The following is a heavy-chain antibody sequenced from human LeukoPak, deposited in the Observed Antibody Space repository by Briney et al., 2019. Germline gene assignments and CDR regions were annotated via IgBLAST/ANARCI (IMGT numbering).Heavy chain of an antibody. D-gene: IGHD5-12*01. V-gene: IGHV4-61*01. CDR2: IYYSGST. J-gene: IGHJ4*02. CDR1: GGSVSSGSYY. Sequence: SETLSLTCTVSGGSVSSGSYYWSWIRQPPGKGLEWIGYIYYSGSTNYNPSLKSRVTISVDTSKNQFSLKLSSVTAADTAVYYCASSTRRYSGYDPKSDYWGQGTLVTVSS. CDR3: ASSTRRYSGYDPKSDY.